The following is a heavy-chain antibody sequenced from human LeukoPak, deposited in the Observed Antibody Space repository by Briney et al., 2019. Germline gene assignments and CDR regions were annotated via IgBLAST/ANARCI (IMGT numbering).Heavy chain of an antibody. CDR2: ISGSGGTT. CDR3: AKPYYYDSSKTGDYFYGMDV. CDR1: GFTFSSYA. J-gene: IGHJ6*02. V-gene: IGHV3-23*01. Sequence: GGSLRLSCAASGFTFSSYAMTWVRQAPGRGLEWVSVISGSGGTTYYADSVKGRFTISRDNSKNTLYLQMNSLRAEDTAVFYCAKPYYYDSSKTGDYFYGMDVWGQGTTVTVSS. D-gene: IGHD3-22*01.